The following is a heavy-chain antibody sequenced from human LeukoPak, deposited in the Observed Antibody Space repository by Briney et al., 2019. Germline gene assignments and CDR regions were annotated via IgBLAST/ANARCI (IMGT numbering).Heavy chain of an antibody. J-gene: IGHJ4*02. CDR2: VYYSGST. CDR3: AREDTAMGDFNY. Sequence: TQPLSLTCTVPGGSNSSGGYYSSWIRQHPGEGLEWLGYVYYSGSTYYNPSLKARVTISVDTSKKQFSLKLSSVTAADTAVYYCAREDTAMGDFNYWGQGTLVTVSS. D-gene: IGHD5-18*01. CDR1: GGSNSSGGYY. V-gene: IGHV4-31*03.